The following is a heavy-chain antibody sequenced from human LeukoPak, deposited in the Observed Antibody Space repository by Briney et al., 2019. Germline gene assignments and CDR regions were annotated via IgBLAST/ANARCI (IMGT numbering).Heavy chain of an antibody. D-gene: IGHD4-23*01. CDR3: ARVLGTLPPGGY. J-gene: IGHJ4*02. CDR2: INHSGST. V-gene: IGHV4-34*01. Sequence: SDTLSLTCAVYGGSFSGYYWSWIRQPPGKGLEWIGEINHSGSTNYNPSLKSRVTISVDTSKNQVSLKLSSVAAAGTAVYYCARVLGTLPPGGYWGQGTLVSVSS. CDR1: GGSFSGYY.